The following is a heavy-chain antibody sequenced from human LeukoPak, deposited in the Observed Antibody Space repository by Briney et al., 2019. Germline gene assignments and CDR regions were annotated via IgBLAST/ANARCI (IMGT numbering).Heavy chain of an antibody. D-gene: IGHD2-2*02. J-gene: IGHJ3*02. Sequence: PGGSLRLSCAASGFTFSSYDMHWVRQATGKGLEWVSAIGTAGDTYYPGSVKGRFTISRENAKNSLYLQMNSLRAGDTAVYYCARGYCSSTSCYKGDGAFDIWGQGTIVTVSS. V-gene: IGHV3-13*01. CDR1: GFTFSSYD. CDR3: ARGYCSSTSCYKGDGAFDI. CDR2: IGTAGDT.